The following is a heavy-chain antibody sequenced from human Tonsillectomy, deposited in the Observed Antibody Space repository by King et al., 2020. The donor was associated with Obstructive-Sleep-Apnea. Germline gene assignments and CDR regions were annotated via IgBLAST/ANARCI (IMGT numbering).Heavy chain of an antibody. V-gene: IGHV3-30*04. CDR3: ARDRRYSSGWSPGYSDL. CDR1: GFTFSSFA. Sequence: VQLVESGGGVVQAGRSLRLSCAASGFTFSSFAMHWVRQAPGKGLECVAVISYDGGNKYYADSVKGRFTISRDNSNNTLYMQMNSLRPEDTAVYYCARDRRYSSGWSPGYSDLWGRGTLVTVSS. CDR2: ISYDGGNK. D-gene: IGHD6-19*01. J-gene: IGHJ2*01.